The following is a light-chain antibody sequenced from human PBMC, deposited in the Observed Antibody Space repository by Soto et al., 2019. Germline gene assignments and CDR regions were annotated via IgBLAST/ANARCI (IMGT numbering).Light chain of an antibody. V-gene: IGKV1-5*03. Sequence: DIQMTQSPSTLSASVGDTVTITCRASQSFSTWLAWYQQKPGRAPKLLIYKASTLESGVPARFSVSGSGTEFTLTISSLQPDDFATYYCQHYNSYSEAFGQGTKVDIK. CDR2: KAS. CDR1: QSFSTW. J-gene: IGKJ1*01. CDR3: QHYNSYSEA.